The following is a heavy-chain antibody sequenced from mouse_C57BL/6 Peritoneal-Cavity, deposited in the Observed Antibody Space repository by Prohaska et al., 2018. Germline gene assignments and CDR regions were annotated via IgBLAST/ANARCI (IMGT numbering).Heavy chain of an antibody. CDR2: IDPNSGGT. D-gene: IGHD1-1*01. CDR3: ARGAPHYYGSSYGWYFDV. V-gene: IGHV1-72*01. Sequence: QVQLQQPGAELVKPGASVKLSCKASGYTFTSYWMHWVKQRPGRGLEWIGRIDPNSGGTKYNEKFKSKATLTVDKPASTAYMQLSSLTSEDSAVYYCARGAPHYYGSSYGWYFDVWGTGTTVTVSS. J-gene: IGHJ1*03. CDR1: GYTFTSYW.